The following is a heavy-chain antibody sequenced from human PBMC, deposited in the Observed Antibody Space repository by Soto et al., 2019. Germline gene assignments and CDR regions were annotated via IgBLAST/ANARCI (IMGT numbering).Heavy chain of an antibody. Sequence: QVQLVQSGVEVKRPGASVEVSCKASGYSFATYGISWVRQAPGQGLEWMGWISPYNGNSNSAPKLQGRVTMTTDTSTNTAYLELRSLGSDDTGIYYCVRDDRQADYGAKWYFDLWGRGTLVTVSS. CDR2: ISPYNGNS. CDR1: GYSFATYG. D-gene: IGHD4-17*01. V-gene: IGHV1-18*01. J-gene: IGHJ2*01. CDR3: VRDDRQADYGAKWYFDL.